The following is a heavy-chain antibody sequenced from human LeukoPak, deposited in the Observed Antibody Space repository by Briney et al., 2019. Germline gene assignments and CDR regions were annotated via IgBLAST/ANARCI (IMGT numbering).Heavy chain of an antibody. Sequence: GGSLRLSCAASGFTFSNSWMSWVRQAPGEGLEWVANIKQDGSELYYVDSVKGRFTISRDNAKNSVYLQMKSLRAEDTAVYYCAKDRYSYAFEYSDSWGQGTLVTVSS. D-gene: IGHD5-18*01. CDR2: IKQDGSEL. CDR3: AKDRYSYAFEYSDS. CDR1: GFTFSNSW. J-gene: IGHJ4*02. V-gene: IGHV3-7*01.